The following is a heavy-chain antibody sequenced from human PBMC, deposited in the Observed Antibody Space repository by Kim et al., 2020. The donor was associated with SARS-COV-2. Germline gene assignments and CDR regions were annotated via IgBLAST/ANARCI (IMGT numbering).Heavy chain of an antibody. CDR3: ARKINMDV. Sequence: DDNKYYTTSLKTRLTISKDTSKNQVFLTMTNMDPVDTATYYCARKINMDVWGKGTTVTVSS. V-gene: IGHV2-70*01. CDR2: DDNK. J-gene: IGHJ6*03.